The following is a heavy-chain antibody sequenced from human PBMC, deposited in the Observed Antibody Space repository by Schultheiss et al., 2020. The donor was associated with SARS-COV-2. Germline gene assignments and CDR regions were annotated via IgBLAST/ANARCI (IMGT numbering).Heavy chain of an antibody. CDR3: ARDGAAFDY. CDR2: IKQDGSEK. CDR1: GFTFSSYG. Sequence: GGSLRLSCAASGFTFSSYGMHWVRQAPGKGLEWVANIKQDGSEKYYVDSVKGRFTISRDNSKNTLYLQMSSLRAEDTAVYYCARDGAAFDYWGQGTLVTVSS. V-gene: IGHV3-7*01. D-gene: IGHD3-10*01. J-gene: IGHJ4*02.